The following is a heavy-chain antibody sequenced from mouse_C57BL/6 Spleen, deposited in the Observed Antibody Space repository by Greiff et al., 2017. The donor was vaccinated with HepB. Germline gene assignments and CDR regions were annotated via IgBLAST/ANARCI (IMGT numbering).Heavy chain of an antibody. J-gene: IGHJ2*01. Sequence: EVQLQQSGAELVKPGASVKLSCTASGFNIKDYYMHWVKQRTEQGLERTGRIDPEDGETKYAPTFQGKATITADTPSNTAYLQASSLTYEDTAVYYCARRWEGGFTFYYWGQGTTLTVSS. CDR2: IDPEDGET. V-gene: IGHV14-2*01. D-gene: IGHD1-1*01. CDR3: ARRWEGGFTFYY. CDR1: GFNIKDYY.